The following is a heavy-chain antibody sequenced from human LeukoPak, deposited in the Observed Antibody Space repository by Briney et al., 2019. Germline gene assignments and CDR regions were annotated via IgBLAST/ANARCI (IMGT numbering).Heavy chain of an antibody. Sequence: GESLKISCKGSGYIFTTYWIGWVRQMPGKGLEWMGIIYPSDSDTRYSPSFQGQVTISADKSISTAYLQWSSLKASDTAMYHCARVLSGSPRAFDYWGPGTLVTVSS. J-gene: IGHJ4*02. D-gene: IGHD1-26*01. CDR1: GYIFTTYW. CDR2: IYPSDSDT. CDR3: ARVLSGSPRAFDY. V-gene: IGHV5-51*01.